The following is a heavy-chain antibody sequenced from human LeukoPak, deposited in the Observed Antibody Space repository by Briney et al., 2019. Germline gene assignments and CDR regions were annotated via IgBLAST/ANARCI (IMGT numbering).Heavy chain of an antibody. D-gene: IGHD4-17*01. V-gene: IGHV3-66*01. Sequence: PGGSLRLSCVASGFTVSSNYMSWVRQAPGKGLEWVSVIYSGGSTEHADSVKGRFTVSRDNSKNTLYLQMNSLRAEDTAVYYCARSSDGDYYYYFDYWGQGTLVTVSS. J-gene: IGHJ4*02. CDR1: GFTVSSNY. CDR2: IYSGGST. CDR3: ARSSDGDYYYYFDY.